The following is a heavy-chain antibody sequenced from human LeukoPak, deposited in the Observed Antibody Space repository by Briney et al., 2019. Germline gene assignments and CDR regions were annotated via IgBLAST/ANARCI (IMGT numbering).Heavy chain of an antibody. CDR1: DGSFSGYY. CDR3: ARLRRGIVVVPAVKRGFDY. J-gene: IGHJ4*02. D-gene: IGHD2-2*01. V-gene: IGHV4-34*01. CDR2: INHSGST. Sequence: PSETLSLTCAVYDGSFSGYYWSWIRRPPGKGLEWIGEINHSGSTNYNPSLKSRVTISVDTSKNQFSLKLSSVTAADTAVYYCARLRRGIVVVPAVKRGFDYWGQGTLVTVSS.